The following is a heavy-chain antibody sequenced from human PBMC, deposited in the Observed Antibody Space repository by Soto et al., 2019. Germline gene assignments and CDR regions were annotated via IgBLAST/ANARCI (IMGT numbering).Heavy chain of an antibody. D-gene: IGHD5-18*01. V-gene: IGHV3-48*03. CDR2: ISSSGSTI. J-gene: IGHJ4*02. Sequence: GGSLRLSCAASGFTFSSYEMSWVRQAPGKGLEWVSYISSSGSTIYYADSVKGRFTISRDNAKNSLYLQMNSLRAEDTAVYYCARKMRLQLWLPCDYWGQGTLVTVSS. CDR3: ARKMRLQLWLPCDY. CDR1: GFTFSSYE.